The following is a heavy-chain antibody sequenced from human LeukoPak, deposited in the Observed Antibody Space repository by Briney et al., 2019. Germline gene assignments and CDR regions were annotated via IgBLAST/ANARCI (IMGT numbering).Heavy chain of an antibody. J-gene: IGHJ4*02. D-gene: IGHD3-10*01. Sequence: PGGSLRLSCAASGFTFSSYAMSWVRQAPGKGLEWVSVIYSGGSTYYADSVKGRFTISRDNSKNTLYLQMNSLRAEDTAVYYCARATYYYGSGSYLHWGQGTLVTVSS. CDR3: ARATYYYGSGSYLH. V-gene: IGHV3-53*01. CDR1: GFTFSSYA. CDR2: IYSGGST.